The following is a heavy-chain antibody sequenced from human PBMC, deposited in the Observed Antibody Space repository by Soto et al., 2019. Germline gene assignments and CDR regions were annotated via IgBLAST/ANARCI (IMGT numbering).Heavy chain of an antibody. CDR3: AAEGPGYSSGWFDP. CDR1: GFTFTSSA. D-gene: IGHD5-18*01. J-gene: IGHJ5*02. Sequence: SVKVSCRASGFTFTSSAVQWVRQARGQRLEWIGWIVVGSGNTNYAQKFQERVTITRDMSTSTAYMELSSLRSEDTAVYYCAAEGPGYSSGWFDPWGQGTLVTVSS. CDR2: IVVGSGNT. V-gene: IGHV1-58*01.